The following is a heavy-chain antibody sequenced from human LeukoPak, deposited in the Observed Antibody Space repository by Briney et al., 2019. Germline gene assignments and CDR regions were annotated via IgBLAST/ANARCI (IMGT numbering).Heavy chain of an antibody. CDR1: GFTFSVYA. V-gene: IGHV3-48*01. CDR2: ISSSSSTI. CDR3: AREGYSPY. J-gene: IGHJ4*02. Sequence: PGGSLRLSCAASGFTFSVYAMTWVRQAPGKGLEWVSYISSSSSTIYYADSVKGRFTISRDNAKKSLYLQMNSLRAEDTAVYYCAREGYSPYWGQGTLVTVSS. D-gene: IGHD2-2*02.